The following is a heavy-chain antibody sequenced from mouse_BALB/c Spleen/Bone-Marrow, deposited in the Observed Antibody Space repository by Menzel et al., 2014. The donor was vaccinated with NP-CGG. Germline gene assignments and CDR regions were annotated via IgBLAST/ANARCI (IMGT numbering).Heavy chain of an antibody. J-gene: IGHJ4*01. Sequence: VQLQQSGPGLVQPSQSLSITCTVSGFSLTSYGVHWVRQSPGKGLEWLGVIWSGGSTDDNAAFISRLSISKDNSKSQVFFKMNSLQADDTAIYYCASNWDYAMDYWGQGTSVTVSS. V-gene: IGHV2-4-1*01. CDR1: GFSLTSYG. CDR3: ASNWDYAMDY. D-gene: IGHD4-1*01. CDR2: IWSGGST.